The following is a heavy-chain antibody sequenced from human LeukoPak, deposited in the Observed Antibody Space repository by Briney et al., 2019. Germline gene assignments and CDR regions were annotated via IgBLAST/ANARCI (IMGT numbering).Heavy chain of an antibody. D-gene: IGHD5-12*01. CDR1: GYTLTELS. J-gene: IGHJ4*02. CDR2: FDPEDGET. Sequence: ASVKVSCKVSGYTLTELSMHWVRQAPGKGLEWMGGFDPEDGETIYAQKFQGRVTMTEDTSTDTAYMELSSLRSEDTAVYYCASLLYSGYDFAFDYWGQGTLVTVSS. V-gene: IGHV1-24*01. CDR3: ASLLYSGYDFAFDY.